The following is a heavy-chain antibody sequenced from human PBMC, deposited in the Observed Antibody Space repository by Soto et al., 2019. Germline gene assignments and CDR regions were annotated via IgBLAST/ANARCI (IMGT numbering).Heavy chain of an antibody. J-gene: IGHJ4*02. CDR2: ISSSSSYI. Sequence: EVQLVESGGGLVKPGGSLRLSCAASGFTFSSYSMNWVRQAPGKGLEWVSSISSSSSYIYYADSVKGRFTISRDNAKNSLYLQMNSLRAEDTAVYYCARDLIAVAGYHFDYWGQGTLVTVSS. V-gene: IGHV3-21*01. CDR1: GFTFSSYS. CDR3: ARDLIAVAGYHFDY. D-gene: IGHD6-19*01.